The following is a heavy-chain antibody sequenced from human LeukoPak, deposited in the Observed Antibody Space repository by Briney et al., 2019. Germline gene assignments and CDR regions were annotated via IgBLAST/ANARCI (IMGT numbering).Heavy chain of an antibody. CDR1: GYGFTTHW. D-gene: IGHD1-26*01. Sequence: AGESLKISCKGSGYGFTTHWIGWVRQMPGKGLEWMGIIYPGDSDTTYSPSFQGQVTISADKSISTAYLQWSSLKASDTAVYYCARRDDGPVSGSYRGNFDYWGQGTLVTVSS. CDR3: ARRDDGPVSGSYRGNFDY. J-gene: IGHJ4*02. CDR2: IYPGDSDT. V-gene: IGHV5-51*03.